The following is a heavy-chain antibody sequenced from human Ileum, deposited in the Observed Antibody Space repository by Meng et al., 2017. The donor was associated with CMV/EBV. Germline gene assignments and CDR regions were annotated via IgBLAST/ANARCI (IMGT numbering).Heavy chain of an antibody. D-gene: IGHD6-6*01. Sequence: CAVYGGSFSGYYWSWIRQPPGKGLEWIGEINHSGSTNYNPSLKSRVTISVDTSKNQFSLKLSSVTAADTAVYYCARVGRAARRTHFDYWGQGTLVTVSS. V-gene: IGHV4-34*01. CDR3: ARVGRAARRTHFDY. CDR1: GGSFSGYY. J-gene: IGHJ4*02. CDR2: INHSGST.